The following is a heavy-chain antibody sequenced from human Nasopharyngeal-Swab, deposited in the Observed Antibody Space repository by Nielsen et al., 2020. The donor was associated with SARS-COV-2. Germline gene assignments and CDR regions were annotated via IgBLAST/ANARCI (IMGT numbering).Heavy chain of an antibody. J-gene: IGHJ4*02. CDR2: IRQDESEK. D-gene: IGHD2-21*02. CDR1: GFTFSTYW. CDR3: ARFSRCDDDCPSDY. V-gene: IGHV3-7*03. Sequence: GESLKISCEASGFTFSTYWMSWVRQAPGKGLEWVANIRQDESEKYYVDSVKGRFTIFRENYKNTLYLQLNSLRAEDTARYYCARFSRCDDDCPSDYWGQGTLVTVSS.